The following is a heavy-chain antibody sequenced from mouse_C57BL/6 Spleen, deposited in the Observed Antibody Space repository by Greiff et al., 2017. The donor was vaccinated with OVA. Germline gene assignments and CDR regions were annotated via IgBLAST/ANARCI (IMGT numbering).Heavy chain of an antibody. D-gene: IGHD1-1*01. J-gene: IGHJ4*01. CDR3: ASGVVALYYAMDY. Sequence: EVKLEESGPGLVKPSQSLSLTCSVTGYSIPSGYYWNWIRQFPGNKLEWMGYISYDGSNNYNPSLKNRISITRDTSKNQFFLKLNSVTTEDTATYYCASGVVALYYAMDYWGQGTSVTVSS. CDR1: GYSIPSGYY. CDR2: ISYDGSN. V-gene: IGHV3-6*01.